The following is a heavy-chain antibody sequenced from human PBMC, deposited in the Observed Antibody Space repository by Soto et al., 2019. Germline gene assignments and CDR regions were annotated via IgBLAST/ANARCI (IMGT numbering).Heavy chain of an antibody. CDR1: GGSLSSGGYY. D-gene: IGHD2-2*01. Sequence: SETLSLTCTVSGGSLSSGGYYWSWIRQHPGKGLEWIGYIYYSGSTYYNPSLKSRVTISVDTSKNQFSLKLSSVTAADTAVYYCARVGVVPAANNYYYYYYMDVWGKGTTVTVSS. V-gene: IGHV4-31*03. CDR2: IYYSGST. J-gene: IGHJ6*03. CDR3: ARVGVVPAANNYYYYYYMDV.